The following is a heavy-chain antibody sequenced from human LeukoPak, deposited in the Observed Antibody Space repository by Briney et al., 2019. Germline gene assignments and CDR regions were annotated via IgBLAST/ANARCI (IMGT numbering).Heavy chain of an antibody. V-gene: IGHV5-51*01. Sequence: GESLKISCKCSGYSFTSYWIGWVRQMPGKGLEWMGIIYPGDSDTTYSTSFQGQVTIAADKSISTAYLQWSSLKASDTAMYYCARGDILTGVKWFDPWGQGTLVTVSS. CDR2: IYPGDSDT. D-gene: IGHD3-9*01. CDR3: ARGDILTGVKWFDP. CDR1: GYSFTSYW. J-gene: IGHJ5*02.